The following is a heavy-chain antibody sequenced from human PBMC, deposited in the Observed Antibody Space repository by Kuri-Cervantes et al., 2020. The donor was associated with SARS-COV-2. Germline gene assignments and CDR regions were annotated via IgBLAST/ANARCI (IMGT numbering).Heavy chain of an antibody. D-gene: IGHD3-3*01. CDR2: IIPIFGTA. J-gene: IGHJ5*02. V-gene: IGHV1-69*06. CDR1: GGTFSSYA. Sequence: SVKVSCKASGGTFSSYAISWVRQAPGQGLEWMGGIIPIFGTANYAQKFQGRVTITADKSTSTAYMELSSLRSEDTAVYYCARGDYDFWSGYYCSWGQGTLVTDSS. CDR3: ARGDYDFWSGYYCS.